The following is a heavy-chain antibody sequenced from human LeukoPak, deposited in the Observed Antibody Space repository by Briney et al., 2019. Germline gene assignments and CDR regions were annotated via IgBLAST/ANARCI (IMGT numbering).Heavy chain of an antibody. Sequence: AGGSLRLSCAVSGFIFSNYAMSWVRQAPGKGLEWVANIKQDGSEKYYVDSVKGRFTISRDNAKNSLYLKMNSLRAEDTAVYYCARDSYSSIIWGQGTLVTVSS. V-gene: IGHV3-7*01. CDR2: IKQDGSEK. CDR3: ARDSYSSII. D-gene: IGHD6-13*01. J-gene: IGHJ4*02. CDR1: GFIFSNYA.